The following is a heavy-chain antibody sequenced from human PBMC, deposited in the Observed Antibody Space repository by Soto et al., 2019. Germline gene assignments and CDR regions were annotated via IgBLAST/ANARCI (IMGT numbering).Heavy chain of an antibody. D-gene: IGHD3-22*01. CDR2: IYWEDDK. Sequence: SVPTLVDPTQTLTLTCTFTGFSLGMRGEDVGWIRQPPGKALQWLVLIYWEDDKRYSPSLKSRLTITKDKSKNQVVLTMSTMAPVDTAESYSAHINPPISYYESSGPSQYRGQRTRVTXS. J-gene: IGHJ4*02. V-gene: IGHV2-5*02. CDR3: AHINPPISYYESSGPSQY. CDR1: GFSLGMRGED.